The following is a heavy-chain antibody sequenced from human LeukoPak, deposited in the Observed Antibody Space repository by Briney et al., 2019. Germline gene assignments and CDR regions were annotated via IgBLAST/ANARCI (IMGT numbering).Heavy chain of an antibody. CDR3: ARDRGRITIFGVIGPYYYYGMDV. CDR2: INAGNGNT. D-gene: IGHD3-3*01. J-gene: IGHJ6*02. CDR1: GYTFTSYA. V-gene: IGHV1-3*01. Sequence: ASVKVSCKASGYTFTSYAMHWVRQAPGQRLEWMGWINAGNGNTKYSQKFQGRVTITRDTSASTAYMELSSLRSEDTAVYYCARDRGRITIFGVIGPYYYYGMDVWGQGTTVTVSS.